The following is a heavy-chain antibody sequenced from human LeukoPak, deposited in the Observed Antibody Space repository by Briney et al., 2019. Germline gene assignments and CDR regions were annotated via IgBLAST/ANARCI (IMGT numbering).Heavy chain of an antibody. CDR2: IYHSGST. V-gene: IGHV4-38-2*02. CDR3: ARTLERGYSGYVGY. Sequence: PSETLSLTCTVSGYSLSSGYYWGWIRPPPGKGLEWIGSIYHSGSTYYNPSLKSRVTISVDTSKNQFSLKLSSVTAADTAVYYCARTLERGYSGYVGYWGQGTLVTVSS. CDR1: GYSLSSGYY. J-gene: IGHJ4*02. D-gene: IGHD5-12*01.